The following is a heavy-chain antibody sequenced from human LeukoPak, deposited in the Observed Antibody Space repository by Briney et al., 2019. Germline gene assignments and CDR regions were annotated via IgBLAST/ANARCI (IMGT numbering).Heavy chain of an antibody. Sequence: SETLSLTCAVYGGSFSGYYWSWIRQPPGKGLEWIGEINHSGSTNYSPSLKSRVTISVDTSKNQFSLKLSSVTAADTAVYYCARGGGWAVAGLDYWGQGTLVTVSS. CDR3: ARGGGWAVAGLDY. CDR2: INHSGST. D-gene: IGHD6-19*01. V-gene: IGHV4-34*01. CDR1: GGSFSGYY. J-gene: IGHJ4*02.